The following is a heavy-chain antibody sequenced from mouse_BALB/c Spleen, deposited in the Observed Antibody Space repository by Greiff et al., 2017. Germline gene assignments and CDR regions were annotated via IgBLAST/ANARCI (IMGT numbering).Heavy chain of an antibody. CDR1: GFTFTDYY. J-gene: IGHJ2*01. CDR2: IRNKANGYTT. D-gene: IGHD2-14*01. CDR3: ARDSNRYYFDY. V-gene: IGHV7-3*02. Sequence: EVKLMESGGGLVQPGGSLRLSCATSGFTFTDYYMSWVRQPPGKALEWLGFIRNKANGYTTEYSASVKGRFTISRDNSQSILYLQMNTLRAEDSATYYCARDSNRYYFDYWGQGTTLTVSS.